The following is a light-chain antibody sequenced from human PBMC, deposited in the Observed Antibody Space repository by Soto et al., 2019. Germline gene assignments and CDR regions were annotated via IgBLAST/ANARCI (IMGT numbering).Light chain of an antibody. J-gene: IGKJ2*01. V-gene: IGKV3-15*01. CDR1: PRVNSN. CDR2: GAS. Sequence: EIVMTQSPATLSVSPGERATLSCRASPRVNSNLAWYRQKPGQAPSLLIYGASTTTAGLPARFSGSGSGTEFTLTISSLQSEDFAVCYCQRYNSWAPMYTFGQGTKLEIK. CDR3: QRYNSWAPMYT.